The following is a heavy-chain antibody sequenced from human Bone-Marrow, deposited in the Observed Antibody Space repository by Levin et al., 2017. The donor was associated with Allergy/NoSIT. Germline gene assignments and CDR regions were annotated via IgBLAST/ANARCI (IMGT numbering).Heavy chain of an antibody. V-gene: IGHV3-23*01. CDR1: GSTFNKYV. J-gene: IGHJ4*02. CDR2: ISGGGGST. D-gene: IGHD1-26*01. CDR3: ARSDFPYNSNYLPGYFDY. Sequence: HPGGSLRLSCAASGSTFNKYVMNWVRQAPGKGLERVAGISGGGGSTFYADSVKGRFTISRDNFKNALFLQMNSLTAEDTATYYCARSDFPYNSNYLPGYFDYWGQGTLVTVSS.